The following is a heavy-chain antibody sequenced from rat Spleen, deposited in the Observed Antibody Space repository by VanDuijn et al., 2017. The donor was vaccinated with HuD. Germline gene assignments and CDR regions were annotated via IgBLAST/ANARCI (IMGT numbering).Heavy chain of an antibody. J-gene: IGHJ2*01. D-gene: IGHD4-3*01. V-gene: IGHV2-41*01. CDR2: IWNTGGT. CDR3: ARGFGVRAYFDY. CDR1: GFSLTRYT. Sequence: QVQLKESGPGLVQPSQTLSLTCTVAGFSLTRYTVHWVRQPPGKGLAWMGVIWNTGGTRYNSALKYRLSISKDTSKSQVFLKMNSLQTEDTATYYCARGFGVRAYFDYWGQGVMVTVSS.